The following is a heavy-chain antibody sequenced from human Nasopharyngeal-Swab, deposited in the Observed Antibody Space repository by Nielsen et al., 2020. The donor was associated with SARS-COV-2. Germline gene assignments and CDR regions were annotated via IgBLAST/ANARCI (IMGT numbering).Heavy chain of an antibody. J-gene: IGHJ6*03. Sequence: WIRQPPGKGLEWIGEIDHSGSTNYNPSLKSRVTISVDTSKNQFSLKLSSVTAADTAVYYCARRRGHSSSWHYDYYYYMDVWGKGTTVTVSS. CDR2: IDHSGST. D-gene: IGHD6-13*01. CDR3: ARRRGHSSSWHYDYYYYMDV. V-gene: IGHV4-34*01.